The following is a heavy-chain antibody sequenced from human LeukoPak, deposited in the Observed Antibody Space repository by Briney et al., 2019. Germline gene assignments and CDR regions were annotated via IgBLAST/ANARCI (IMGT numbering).Heavy chain of an antibody. Sequence: PSETLSLTCAVYGGSFSGYYWSWIRQPPGNGQEWIGEINHSGSNNYNPSLKSRVTISVDTSKNQFSLKLSSVTAADTAVYYCARGEPHYYYDSSGYYYPWGQGTLVTVSS. CDR2: INHSGSN. D-gene: IGHD3-22*01. J-gene: IGHJ5*02. CDR1: GGSFSGYY. V-gene: IGHV4-34*01. CDR3: ARGEPHYYYDSSGYYYP.